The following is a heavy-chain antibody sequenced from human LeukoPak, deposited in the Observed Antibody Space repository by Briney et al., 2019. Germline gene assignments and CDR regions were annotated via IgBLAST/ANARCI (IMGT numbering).Heavy chain of an antibody. D-gene: IGHD2-15*01. J-gene: IGHJ6*02. CDR2: ISAYNGNT. V-gene: IGHV1-18*01. Sequence: GASVKVSCKASGYTFNSYNINWVRQAPGQGLEWMGWISAYNGNTKYADNFPGRVTMTTDTSTSTGYMELRSLRSDDTALYYCARSLYCSDGSCRGDVWGQGTTVTVSS. CDR3: ARSLYCSDGSCRGDV. CDR1: GYTFNSYN.